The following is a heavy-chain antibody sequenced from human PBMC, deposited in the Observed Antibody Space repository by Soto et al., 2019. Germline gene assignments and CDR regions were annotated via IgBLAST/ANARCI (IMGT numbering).Heavy chain of an antibody. CDR1: GFTFSSYG. CDR2: INSDGSST. D-gene: IGHD3-22*01. Sequence: GGSLRLSCAASGFTFSSYGMNWVRQAPGKGLVWVSRINSDGSSTSYADSVKGRFTISRDNAKNTLYLQMNSLRAEDTAVYYCARVAPYYYDSSGYYYDAYWFDPWGQGTLVTVSS. CDR3: ARVAPYYYDSSGYYYDAYWFDP. V-gene: IGHV3-74*01. J-gene: IGHJ5*02.